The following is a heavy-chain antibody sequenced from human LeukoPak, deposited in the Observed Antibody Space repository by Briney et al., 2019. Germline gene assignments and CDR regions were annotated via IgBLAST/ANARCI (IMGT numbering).Heavy chain of an antibody. D-gene: IGHD3-22*01. CDR3: GKDRIYCDSSGLTNDS. CDR1: GFTFSSYA. Sequence: SGGSLRLSCAASGFTFSSYAMSWVRQAPGKGLEWVSAISGSGGSTYYADSVRGRFTISRDNSKNTLYLQMNSLRAEDRAVYYCGKDRIYCDSSGLTNDSWGQGTLVTVSS. V-gene: IGHV3-23*01. CDR2: ISGSGGST. J-gene: IGHJ4*02.